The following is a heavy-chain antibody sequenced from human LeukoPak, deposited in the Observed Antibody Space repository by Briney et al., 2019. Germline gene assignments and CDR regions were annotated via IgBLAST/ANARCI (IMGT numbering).Heavy chain of an antibody. CDR3: ARRVVPAAIFDF. CDR1: GGSISSGGYS. J-gene: IGHJ4*02. V-gene: IGHV4-30-2*01. Sequence: SQTLSLTCAVSGGSISSGGYSWSWIRQPPGKGLEWIGYIYHSGSTYYNPSLKSRVTISVDRSKNQFSLKLSSVTAADTAVYYCARRVVPAAIFDFWGQGTLVTVSS. CDR2: IYHSGST. D-gene: IGHD2-2*01.